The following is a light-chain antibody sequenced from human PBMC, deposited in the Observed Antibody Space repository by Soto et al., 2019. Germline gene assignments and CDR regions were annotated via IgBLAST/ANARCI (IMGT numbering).Light chain of an antibody. J-gene: IGKJ5*01. CDR2: GGS. CDR3: QQYGSSPRT. V-gene: IGKV3-20*01. Sequence: EIVLTQSPGTLSLSPGERATLSCRASQSVSSSYLAWYQQRRGQAPRLLIYGGSSRATGIPVRFSGSGSETDFTLTIARLEPEDFAVYYCQQYGSSPRTFGQGTRLEIK. CDR1: QSVSSSY.